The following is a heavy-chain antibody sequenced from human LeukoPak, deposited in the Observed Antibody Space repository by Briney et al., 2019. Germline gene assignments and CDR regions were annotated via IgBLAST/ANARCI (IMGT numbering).Heavy chain of an antibody. CDR3: ARGYSSSWYLDY. CDR2: ISAYNGNT. Sequence: ASVKVSCKASGYTFTRYGISSVRQAPGQGLEWMGWISAYNGNTNYAQKLQGRVAVTTDTSTSTAYMELRSLRSDDTAVYYCARGYSSSWYLDYWGQGTLVTVSS. D-gene: IGHD6-13*01. J-gene: IGHJ4*02. V-gene: IGHV1-18*01. CDR1: GYTFTRYG.